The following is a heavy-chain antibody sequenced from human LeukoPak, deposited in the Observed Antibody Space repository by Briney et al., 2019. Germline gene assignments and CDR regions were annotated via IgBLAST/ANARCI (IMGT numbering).Heavy chain of an antibody. CDR1: GGTFSSYA. D-gene: IGHD1-14*01. Sequence: ASVKVSCKASGGTFSSYAISWVRQAPGQGLEWMGWTNPVSGDTYYAPKFRGRVTMARDTSISTAYMDLRSLRSDDTAIYYCARDRQHRYPHEPFDYWGQGTLVIVSS. CDR3: ARDRQHRYPHEPFDY. V-gene: IGHV1-2*02. CDR2: TNPVSGDT. J-gene: IGHJ4*02.